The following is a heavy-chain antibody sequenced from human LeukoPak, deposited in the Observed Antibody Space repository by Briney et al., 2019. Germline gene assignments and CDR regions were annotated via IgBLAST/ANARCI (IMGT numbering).Heavy chain of an antibody. Sequence: GRSLRLSCAASGFTSTTYGMHWVRQAPGKGLEWVAVISNDGSNKYCADSVKGRFTISRDNSKNTVYLQMDSLRADDTAVYYCAGKPYGLGSYYNNWFDPWGQGTLVTVS. V-gene: IGHV3-30*03. D-gene: IGHD3-10*01. CDR3: AGKPYGLGSYYNNWFDP. J-gene: IGHJ5*02. CDR1: GFTSTTYG. CDR2: ISNDGSNK.